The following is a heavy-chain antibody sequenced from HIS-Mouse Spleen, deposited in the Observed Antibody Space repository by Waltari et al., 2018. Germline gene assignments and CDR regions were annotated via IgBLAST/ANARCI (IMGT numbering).Heavy chain of an antibody. D-gene: IGHD6-13*01. J-gene: IGHJ2*01. CDR1: GGSISSSSYY. CDR2: IYYSGST. V-gene: IGHV4-39*07. CDR3: AREIPYSSSWYDWYFDL. Sequence: QLQLQESGPGLVKPSETLSLTCTVSGGSISSSSYYWGWIRQPPGKGLEWIGSIYYSGSTYYNPSRKRRVTRSVETSKNPFSLKLSSVIAADTAVYYCAREIPYSSSWYDWYFDLWGRGTLVTVSS.